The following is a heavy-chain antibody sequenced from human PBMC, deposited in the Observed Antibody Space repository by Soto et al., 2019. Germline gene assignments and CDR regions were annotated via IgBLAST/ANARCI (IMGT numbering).Heavy chain of an antibody. D-gene: IGHD3-22*01. J-gene: IGHJ3*02. CDR3: AREYYYDSSGDDAFDI. V-gene: IGHV3-21*01. CDR1: AFTFCRYS. Sequence: PWGSLRLSCAASAFTFCRYSMNWVRKAPGKVLEWVSSIRSGSSYRNYADSVKGRFTISRDNAKNSLYLQMNSLRAEDTAVYYCAREYYYDSSGDDAFDIWGQGTMVTVSS. CDR2: IRSGSSYR.